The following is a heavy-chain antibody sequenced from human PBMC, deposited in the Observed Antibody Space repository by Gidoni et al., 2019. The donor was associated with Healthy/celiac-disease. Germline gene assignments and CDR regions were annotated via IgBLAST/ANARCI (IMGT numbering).Heavy chain of an antibody. CDR1: GFTFSSYS. CDR2: ISSSSSTI. J-gene: IGHJ4*02. CDR3: ARGQWLVRY. D-gene: IGHD6-19*01. Sequence: EVQLVESGGGLVQPGGALRLSCAAPGFTFSSYSMNWVRQAPGKGLEWVSYISSSSSTIYYADSVKGRFTISRDNAKNSLYLQMNSLRAEDTAVYYCARGQWLVRYWGQGTLVTVSS. V-gene: IGHV3-48*01.